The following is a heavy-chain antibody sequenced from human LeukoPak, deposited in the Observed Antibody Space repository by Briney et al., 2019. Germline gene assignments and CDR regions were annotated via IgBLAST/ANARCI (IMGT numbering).Heavy chain of an antibody. J-gene: IGHJ4*02. CDR3: ARVGDTSGYFYYFDY. Sequence: SQTLSLTCAVSGGSISSFYWSWVRQPPGKGLEWVGYISYGGGTTYSPSLKRRVSMSIDTSKNQFSLRLSSVTAADTALYYCARVGDTSGYFYYFDYWGQGTLVTVSS. V-gene: IGHV4-59*08. CDR2: ISYGGGT. CDR1: GGSISSFY. D-gene: IGHD3-22*01.